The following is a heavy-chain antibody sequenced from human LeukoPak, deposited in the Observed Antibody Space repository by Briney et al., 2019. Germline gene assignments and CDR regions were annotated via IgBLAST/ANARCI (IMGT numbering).Heavy chain of an antibody. D-gene: IGHD3-10*01. J-gene: IGHJ4*02. CDR2: ISAYNGNT. CDR1: GYTFTSYG. Sequence: ASVKVSCKASGYTFTSYGISWVRQAPGQGVEWRGWISAYNGNTNYAQKLQGRLTMTTDTSTSTAYMELRSLRSDDTAVYYCARDLRRGSGSYPPNYWGQGTLVTVSS. V-gene: IGHV1-18*01. CDR3: ARDLRRGSGSYPPNY.